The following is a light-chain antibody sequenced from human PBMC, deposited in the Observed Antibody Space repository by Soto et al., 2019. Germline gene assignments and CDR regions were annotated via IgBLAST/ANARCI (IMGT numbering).Light chain of an antibody. CDR3: QQSNSFPLT. Sequence: DIQMTQSPSSVSASVGDRVTITCRASQGIGSWLGWYQQKPGKAPKLLIYAAASLQSGIPSRFSATFSGTEFTLTISSLQPEDLATDFCQQSNSFPLTFGSGTKVDLK. CDR2: AAA. J-gene: IGKJ3*01. CDR1: QGIGSW. V-gene: IGKV1D-12*01.